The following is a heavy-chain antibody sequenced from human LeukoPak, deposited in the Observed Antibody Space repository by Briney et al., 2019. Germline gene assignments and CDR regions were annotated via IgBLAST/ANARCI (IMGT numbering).Heavy chain of an antibody. Sequence: GGSLRLSCAASGFTFSSHAMSWVRQAPGKGLEWVSAIDYSGGSTYYADSVKGRFTISRDNTKNTLYLQMNSLRAEDTAVYYCAKRRGIAVAGTGEWGQGTLVTVSS. J-gene: IGHJ4*02. D-gene: IGHD6-19*01. CDR2: IDYSGGST. V-gene: IGHV3-23*01. CDR3: AKRRGIAVAGTGE. CDR1: GFTFSSHA.